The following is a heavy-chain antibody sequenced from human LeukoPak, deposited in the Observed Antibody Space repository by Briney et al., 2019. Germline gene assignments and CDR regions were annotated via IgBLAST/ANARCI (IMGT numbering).Heavy chain of an antibody. D-gene: IGHD3-16*01. CDR2: DGSI. J-gene: IGHJ4*02. Sequence: SETLSLTCSVSGGSVSSGIFHWSWVRQPPGKGLEWIGHDGSIGYDPPLRGRVTISLDTSTNQFFLRLTSVTAADTAVYYCTSYYVGRGGTGYWGQGTLVTVSS. V-gene: IGHV4-61*01. CDR3: TSYYVGRGGTGY. CDR1: GGSVSSGIFH.